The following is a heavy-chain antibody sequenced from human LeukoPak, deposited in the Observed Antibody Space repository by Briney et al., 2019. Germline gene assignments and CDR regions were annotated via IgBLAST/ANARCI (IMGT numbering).Heavy chain of an antibody. V-gene: IGHV4-34*01. CDR1: GGSFSGYY. CDR2: INHSGST. Sequence: SETLSLTCAVYGGSFSGYYWSWIRQPPGKGLEWIGEINHSGSTNYNPSLKSRVTISVDTSKNQVSLKVSSVTAADTAVYYCARARGDGYNFDYWGQGTLVTVSS. J-gene: IGHJ4*02. CDR3: ARARGDGYNFDY. D-gene: IGHD5-24*01.